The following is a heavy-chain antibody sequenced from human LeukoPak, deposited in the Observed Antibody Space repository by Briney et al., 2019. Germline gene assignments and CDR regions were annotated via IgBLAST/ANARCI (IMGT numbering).Heavy chain of an antibody. CDR2: IYYSGNT. D-gene: IGHD1-26*01. J-gene: IGHJ4*02. CDR1: GASISSYY. CDR3: ARGPGSYYEFDY. V-gene: IGHV4-59*01. Sequence: PSETLSLTCTVSGASISSYYWSWIRQPPGKGLEWIAYIYYSGNTNYNHSLKSRVTISVDRSKNQFSLKLSSVTAADTAAYYCARGPGSYYEFDYWGQGTLVTVSS.